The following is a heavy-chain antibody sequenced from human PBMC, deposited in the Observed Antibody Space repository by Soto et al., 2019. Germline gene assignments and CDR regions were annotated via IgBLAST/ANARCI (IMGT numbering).Heavy chain of an antibody. CDR1: GYSFTRYG. CDR2: INAYNGNT. CDR3: ARAGSSGYYLAY. V-gene: IGHV1-18*01. D-gene: IGHD3-22*01. J-gene: IGHJ4*02. Sequence: ASVKVSCKASGYSFTRYGIGWARQAPGQGLEWMGWINAYNGNTNYAQKLQGRVTMTTDTSTSTAYMELRSLRSDDTAVYYCARAGSSGYYLAYWGQGTLVTVSS.